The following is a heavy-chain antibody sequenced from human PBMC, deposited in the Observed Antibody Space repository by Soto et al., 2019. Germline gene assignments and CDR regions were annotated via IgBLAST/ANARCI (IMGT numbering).Heavy chain of an antibody. CDR3: ARHAGDGSGSYERAFDY. CDR1: GGSISSYY. V-gene: IGHV4-59*08. CDR2: IYYSGST. D-gene: IGHD3-10*01. Sequence: SETLSLTCTVSGGSISSYYWSWIRQPPGKGLEWIGYIYYSGSTNYNPSLKSRVTISVDTSKNQFSLKLSSVTAADTAVYYCARHAGDGSGSYERAFDYWGQGTLVTVS. J-gene: IGHJ4*02.